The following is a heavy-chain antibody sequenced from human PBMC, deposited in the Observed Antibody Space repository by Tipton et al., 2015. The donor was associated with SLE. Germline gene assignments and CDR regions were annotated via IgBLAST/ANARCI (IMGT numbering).Heavy chain of an antibody. CDR2: IKSKTDGGTT. V-gene: IGHV3-15*01. CDR1: GFTFSNAW. D-gene: IGHD3-3*01. J-gene: IGHJ3*02. Sequence: SLRLSCAASGFTFSNAWMSWVRQAPGKGLEWVGHIKSKTDGGTTDYAAPVKGRFTISRDDSKNTLYLQMNSLKTEDTAVYYCARGTLRFLFFDIWGQGTMVTVSS. CDR3: ARGTLRFLFFDI.